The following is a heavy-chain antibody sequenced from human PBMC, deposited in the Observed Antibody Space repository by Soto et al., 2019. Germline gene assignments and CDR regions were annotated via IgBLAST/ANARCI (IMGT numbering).Heavy chain of an antibody. CDR2: IFSSGST. CDR3: ARQRRDFDY. CDR1: GGSISSYY. J-gene: IGHJ4*02. V-gene: IGHV4-59*08. Sequence: SETLSLTCTVSGGSISSYYWGWIRQPPGKGLQWIGYIFSSGSTNYNPSLKSRVTISVNTSKNQFSLNLNSVTAADTAVYYCARQRRDFDYWGQGSLVTVSS.